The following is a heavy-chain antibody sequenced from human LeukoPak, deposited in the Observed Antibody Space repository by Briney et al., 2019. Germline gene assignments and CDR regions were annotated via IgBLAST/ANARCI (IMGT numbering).Heavy chain of an antibody. V-gene: IGHV3-30*18. Sequence: PGGSLRLSCAASGFTFSSYGMHWVRQAPGKGLEWVAVISYDGSNKYYADSVKGRFTISRDNSKNTLYLQMNSLRAEDTAVYYCAKDVLRFLEGGYFDLWGRGTLVTVSS. D-gene: IGHD3-3*01. CDR2: ISYDGSNK. J-gene: IGHJ2*01. CDR3: AKDVLRFLEGGYFDL. CDR1: GFTFSSYG.